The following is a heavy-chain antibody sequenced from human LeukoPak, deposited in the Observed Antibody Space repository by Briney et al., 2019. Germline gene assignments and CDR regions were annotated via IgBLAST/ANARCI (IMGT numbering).Heavy chain of an antibody. Sequence: GGPLRLSCAASGFTFSSYAMSWVRQAPGKGLEWVSAISGSGGSTYYADSVKGRFTISRDNSKNTLYLQMNGLRAEDTAVYYCANFGYSSSLGAFDYWGQGTLVTVSS. D-gene: IGHD6-13*01. CDR2: ISGSGGST. J-gene: IGHJ4*02. CDR1: GFTFSSYA. V-gene: IGHV3-23*01. CDR3: ANFGYSSSLGAFDY.